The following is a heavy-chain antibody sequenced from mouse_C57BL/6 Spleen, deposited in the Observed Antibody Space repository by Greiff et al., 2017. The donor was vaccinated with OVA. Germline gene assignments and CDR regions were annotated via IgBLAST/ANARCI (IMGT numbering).Heavy chain of an antibody. D-gene: IGHD2-3*01. V-gene: IGHV2-2*01. CDR1: GFSLTSYG. CDR3: ARRGIYDGYFDYAMDY. CDR2: IWSGGST. Sequence: QVQLKESGPGLVQPSQSLSITCTVSGFSLTSYGVHWVRQSPGKGLEWLGVIWSGGSTDYNAAFISRLSLSKDNSKSQVFFKMNSLQADDTAIYYCARRGIYDGYFDYAMDYWGQGTSVTVSS. J-gene: IGHJ4*01.